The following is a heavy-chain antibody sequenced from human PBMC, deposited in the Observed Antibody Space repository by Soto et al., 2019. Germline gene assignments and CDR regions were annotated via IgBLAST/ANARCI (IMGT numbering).Heavy chain of an antibody. CDR2: IYTGGST. V-gene: IGHV3-53*01. CDR3: XXXXXXXXXXXDP. J-gene: IGHJ5*02. CDR1: GFTVSRDY. Sequence: EVQLVESGGGLIQPGGSLRLSCAASGFTVSRDYMSWVRQAPGKGLEWVSVIYTGGSTYYADSVKGRFTFSRDNSKNTLYLQMNSLRAEDTXXXXXXXXXXXXXXXXDPWGQGTLVTVSS.